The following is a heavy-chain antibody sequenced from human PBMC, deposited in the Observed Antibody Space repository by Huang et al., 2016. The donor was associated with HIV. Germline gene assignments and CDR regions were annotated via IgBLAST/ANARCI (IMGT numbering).Heavy chain of an antibody. J-gene: IGHJ3*02. Sequence: QVQLVQSGAEVKKPGASVKVSCKTSGYTFTSYYMHWVRQAHGQGLEWMGIVNPYNGRTSSAQKCQGRVTMTSDTSTSTVYMELSSLRSEDTAVYYCSRDTSGPLKYAFDIWGQGTLVTVSS. CDR3: SRDTSGPLKYAFDI. CDR1: GYTFTSYY. CDR2: VNPYNGRT. D-gene: IGHD2-8*01. V-gene: IGHV1-46*03.